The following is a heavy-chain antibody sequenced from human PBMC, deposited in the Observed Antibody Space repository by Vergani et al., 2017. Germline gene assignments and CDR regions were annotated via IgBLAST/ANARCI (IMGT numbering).Heavy chain of an antibody. V-gene: IGHV3-23*01. Sequence: EVHLLESGGGLVQPGGSLRLSCAASGFTFSSYAMSWVRQAPGKGLEWVSAISGSGGSTYYADSVKGRFTISRDNSKNTLYLQMNSPRAEDTAVYYCAKHIVVVTAIHSFDYWGQGTLVTVSS. J-gene: IGHJ4*02. CDR1: GFTFSSYA. CDR2: ISGSGGST. CDR3: AKHIVVVTAIHSFDY. D-gene: IGHD2-21*02.